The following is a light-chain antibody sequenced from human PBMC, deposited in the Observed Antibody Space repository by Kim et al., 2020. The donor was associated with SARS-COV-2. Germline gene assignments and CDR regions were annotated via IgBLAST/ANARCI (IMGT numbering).Light chain of an antibody. Sequence: SYELTQPPSVSVAPGETATITCEGNYIGSKTVHWYQQKPGQAPVLVIYHDSDRPSGIPERFSGSNSGNTATLTISWVEAGDEAAYYCQVWDSSTDHYVFGIGTKVTVL. J-gene: IGLJ1*01. CDR3: QVWDSSTDHYV. CDR1: YIGSKT. CDR2: HDS. V-gene: IGLV3-21*04.